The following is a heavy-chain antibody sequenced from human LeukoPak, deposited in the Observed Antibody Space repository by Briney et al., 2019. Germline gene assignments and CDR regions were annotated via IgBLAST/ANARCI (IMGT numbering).Heavy chain of an antibody. J-gene: IGHJ4*02. Sequence: SETLSLTCTVSGDSIRSSDYYWGWIRQPPGKGLEWIANIYYSGTTYYNPSLKSRVTISVDTSKHQFSLSLRSVTAADTAVYFCARNRRGYSYGTLYYFDYWGQGTLVTVSS. CDR2: IYYSGTT. CDR1: GDSIRSSDYY. CDR3: ARNRRGYSYGTLYYFDY. V-gene: IGHV4-39*01. D-gene: IGHD5-18*01.